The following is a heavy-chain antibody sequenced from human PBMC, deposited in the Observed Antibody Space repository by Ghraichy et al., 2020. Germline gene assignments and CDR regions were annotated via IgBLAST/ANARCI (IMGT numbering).Heavy chain of an antibody. CDR1: GASVSSGRYY. CDR3: ARGYDGSGSYLGQ. V-gene: IGHV4-61*01. Sequence: SETLSLTCTVSGASVSSGRYYWNWIRQPPGKGLECLGYIYYSGITNYNPSLKSRVTISIDTSMNQFSLKLTSVTAADTAVYYCARGYDGSGSYLGQWGQGTPVTGSA. CDR2: IYYSGIT. J-gene: IGHJ4*02. D-gene: IGHD3-10*01.